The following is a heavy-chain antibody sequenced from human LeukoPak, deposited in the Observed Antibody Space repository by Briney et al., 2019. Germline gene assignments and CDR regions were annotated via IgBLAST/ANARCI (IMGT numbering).Heavy chain of an antibody. J-gene: IGHJ6*03. Sequence: SGPVLLKPTETLTLTCTVSGFSLSNARMGVSWIRQPPGKALEWLAHIFSNDEKSYSTSLKSRLTISKDASKSQVVLTMTNMDPVDTATYYCARPANPSYYYYMDVWGKGTTVTVSS. CDR1: GFSLSNARMG. CDR2: IFSNDEK. CDR3: ARPANPSYYYYMDV. V-gene: IGHV2-26*01. D-gene: IGHD1-14*01.